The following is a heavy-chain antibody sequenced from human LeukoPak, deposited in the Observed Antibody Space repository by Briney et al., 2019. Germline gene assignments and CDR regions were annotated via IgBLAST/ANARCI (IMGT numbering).Heavy chain of an antibody. CDR2: IYYSGST. D-gene: IGHD4-17*01. Sequence: SETLSLTCTVSGGSISSGGYYWSWIRQHPGTGLEWIGYIYYSGSTYYNPSLKSRVTISVDTSKNQFSLKLSSVTAADTAVYYCARRHDYGAHNWFDPWGQGTLVTVSS. CDR1: GGSISSGGYY. CDR3: ARRHDYGAHNWFDP. V-gene: IGHV4-31*03. J-gene: IGHJ5*02.